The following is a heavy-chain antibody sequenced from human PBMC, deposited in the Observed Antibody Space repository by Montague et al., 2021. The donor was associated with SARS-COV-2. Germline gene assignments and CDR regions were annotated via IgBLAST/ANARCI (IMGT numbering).Heavy chain of an antibody. CDR3: ARARGGTIFGVIGAYYGMDI. CDR2: LCYSKST. V-gene: IGHV4-59*01. CDR1: VSWNTGSD. D-gene: IGHD3-3*01. Sequence: SETLSLTCTILVSWNTGSDWNSIRLNPSHTLKSYADLCYSKSTKYNPSLKSRATISVDTSKNQFSLTLSSMTAADTAVYYCARARGGTIFGVIGAYYGMDIWGKGTTVTVSA. J-gene: IGHJ6*04.